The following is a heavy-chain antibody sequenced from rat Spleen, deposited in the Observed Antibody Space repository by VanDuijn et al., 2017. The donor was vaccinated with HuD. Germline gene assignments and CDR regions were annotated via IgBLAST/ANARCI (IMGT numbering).Heavy chain of an antibody. J-gene: IGHJ2*01. CDR1: GFTFSNYY. CDR2: ISTGGGNT. V-gene: IGHV5-25*01. CDR3: ARVNYSAYMDFDY. D-gene: IGHD1-2*01. Sequence: EVQLVESGGGLVQPGRSNKLSCTTLGFTFSNYYMAWVRQTPTKGLEWVASISTGGGNTYYRDSVKGRFTISRDNAKNILYLQMDSLRSEDTATYYCARVNYSAYMDFDYWGQGVMVTVSA.